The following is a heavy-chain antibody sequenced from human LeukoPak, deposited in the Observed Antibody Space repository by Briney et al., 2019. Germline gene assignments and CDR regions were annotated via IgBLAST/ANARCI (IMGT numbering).Heavy chain of an antibody. CDR1: GFTFSDYY. V-gene: IGHV3-11*03. J-gene: IGHJ4*02. CDR3: ARLEYSYGYFIDY. D-gene: IGHD5-18*01. Sequence: PGGSLRLSCAASGFTFSDYYMSWIRQAPGKGLEWVSYISSSSSYTNYADSVKGRFTISRDNAKNSLYLQMNSLRAEDTAVYYCARLEYSYGYFIDYWGQGTLVTVSS. CDR2: ISSSSSYT.